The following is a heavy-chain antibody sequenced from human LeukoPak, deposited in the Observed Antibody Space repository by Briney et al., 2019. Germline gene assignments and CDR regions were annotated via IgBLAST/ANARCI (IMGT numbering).Heavy chain of an antibody. CDR1: GYTFTSYG. CDR2: ISAYNGST. Sequence: ASVKVSCKASGYTFTSYGISWVRQAPGQGLEWMGWISAYNGSTNYAQKLQGRVTMTTDTSTSTAYMELRSLRSDDTAVYYCARSGHIVVVTAPDAFDIWGQGTMVTVSS. V-gene: IGHV1-18*01. J-gene: IGHJ3*02. D-gene: IGHD2-21*02. CDR3: ARSGHIVVVTAPDAFDI.